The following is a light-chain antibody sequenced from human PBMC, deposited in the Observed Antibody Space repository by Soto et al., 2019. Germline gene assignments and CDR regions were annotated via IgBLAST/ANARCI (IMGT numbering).Light chain of an antibody. Sequence: EIVMTQSPATLSVSPGERVTLPCRASQSISNKLAWYQHKPGQAPRLLIYGASNREDGIPDRFSGSGSGTEFTLTISSLQSEDFAVYYCQQYNNWPQITFGRGTRLEV. V-gene: IGKV3-15*01. CDR3: QQYNNWPQIT. J-gene: IGKJ5*01. CDR1: QSISNK. CDR2: GAS.